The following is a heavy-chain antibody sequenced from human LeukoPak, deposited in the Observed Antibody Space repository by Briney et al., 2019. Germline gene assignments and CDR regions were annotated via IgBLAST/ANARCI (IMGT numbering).Heavy chain of an antibody. V-gene: IGHV4-34*01. Sequence: SETLSLTCAVYGGSFSGYYWSWIRQPPGKGLEWIGEINHSGSTNYNPSLKSRVTISVDTSKNQFSLKLSSVTAADTAVYYCARGVPTRLYYYYYGMDVWGKGTTVTVSP. J-gene: IGHJ6*04. CDR1: GGSFSGYY. CDR2: INHSGST. CDR3: ARGVPTRLYYYYYGMDV. D-gene: IGHD3-22*01.